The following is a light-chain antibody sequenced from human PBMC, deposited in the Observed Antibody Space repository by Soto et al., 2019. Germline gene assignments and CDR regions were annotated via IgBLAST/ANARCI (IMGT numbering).Light chain of an antibody. CDR2: LGS. V-gene: IGKV2-28*01. J-gene: IGKJ4*01. CDR3: MQALQTPLT. CDR1: QSLLHSNGYNY. Sequence: DIVMTQSPLSLPVTPGEPASISCRSSQSLLHSNGYNYLDWYLQKPGQSPQLLIYLGSNRASGVPDRFXGXXXGXXFTLKISRVEAEDVGVYYCMQALQTPLTFGGGTKVEIK.